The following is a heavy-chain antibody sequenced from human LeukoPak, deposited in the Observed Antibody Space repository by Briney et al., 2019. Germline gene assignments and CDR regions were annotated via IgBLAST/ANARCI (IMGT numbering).Heavy chain of an antibody. J-gene: IGHJ3*02. CDR1: GGSVSGYY. D-gene: IGHD4-17*01. V-gene: IGHV4-59*02. Sequence: SETLSLTCTVSGGSVSGYYWSWIRQPRGKGLEWIGYTYSSGSTSYSSSLKSRVTISLDTSTNQFSLKLTSVTVADTAVYHCARGANHGDSGLDVFDIWGQGTMVTVSS. CDR2: TYSSGST. CDR3: ARGANHGDSGLDVFDI.